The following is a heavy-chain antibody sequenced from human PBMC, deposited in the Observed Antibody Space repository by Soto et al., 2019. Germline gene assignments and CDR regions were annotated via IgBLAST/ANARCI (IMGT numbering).Heavy chain of an antibody. CDR1: GYTFTSYD. J-gene: IGHJ5*02. Sequence: QVQLVQSGAEVKKPGASVKVSCKASGYTFTSYDINWVRQATGHGLEWMGWMNPNSGNTGYAQKFQGRVTMTRNTSISTAYMELSSLRSDDTAFYYCARELYSTVRFGPWGQGTLVSVSS. V-gene: IGHV1-8*02. CDR2: MNPNSGNT. D-gene: IGHD6-13*01. CDR3: ARELYSTVRFGP.